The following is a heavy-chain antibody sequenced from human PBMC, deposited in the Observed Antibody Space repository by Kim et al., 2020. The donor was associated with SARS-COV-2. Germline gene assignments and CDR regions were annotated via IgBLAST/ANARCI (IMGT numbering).Heavy chain of an antibody. CDR3: ASHKAAAKDDY. CDR2: IYYSGST. CDR1: GGSISSSSYY. J-gene: IGHJ4*02. V-gene: IGHV4-39*01. D-gene: IGHD6-13*01. Sequence: SETLSLTCTVSGGSISSSSYYWGWIRQPPGKGLEWIGSIYYSGSTYYNPSLKSRVTISVDTSKNQFSLKLSSVTAADTAVYYCASHKAAAKDDYWGQGTLVTVSS.